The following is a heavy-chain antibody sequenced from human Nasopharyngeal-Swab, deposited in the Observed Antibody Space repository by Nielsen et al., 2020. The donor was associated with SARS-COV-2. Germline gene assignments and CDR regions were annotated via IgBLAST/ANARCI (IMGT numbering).Heavy chain of an antibody. D-gene: IGHD6-13*01. CDR2: VSSTSSYI. J-gene: IGHJ2*01. CDR3: ARDPLSSWQAIGNWYFDL. Sequence: GEFLKISCAASGFTFSSYSMNWVRQAPGKGLEWVSSVSSTSSYIYYADSLKGRFTISRDNAKNSLYLQLNSLRAEDTAVYYCARDPLSSWQAIGNWYFDLWGRGTLVTVSS. CDR1: GFTFSSYS. V-gene: IGHV3-21*01.